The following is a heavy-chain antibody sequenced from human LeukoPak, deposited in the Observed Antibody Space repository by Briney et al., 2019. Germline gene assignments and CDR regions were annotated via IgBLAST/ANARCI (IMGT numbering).Heavy chain of an antibody. CDR2: INSDGNRT. CDR1: GFTFSSYW. J-gene: IGHJ4*02. CDR3: ASSASYPLDY. Sequence: GGSLRLSCAASGFTFSSYWMYWVRQAPGKGLVWVSRINSDGNRTSYADSVKGRFTISRDNAKNTLYLQMNSLRAEDTAVYYCASSASYPLDYWGQGTLVTVSS. D-gene: IGHD3-10*01. V-gene: IGHV3-74*01.